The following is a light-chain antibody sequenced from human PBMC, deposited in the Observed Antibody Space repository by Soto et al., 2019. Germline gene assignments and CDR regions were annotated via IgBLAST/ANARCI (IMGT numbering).Light chain of an antibody. CDR3: QQYNNWPPGT. CDR2: GAP. Sequence: EIEMAQSPATLSVSPGERATLSCRASQSVSRNLAWYQQKPGQAPRLLIYGAPTRATGIPARFSGSGSGTEFTLTISSLQSEDFAVYYCQQYNNWPPGTFGQGTKVEIK. V-gene: IGKV3-15*01. J-gene: IGKJ1*01. CDR1: QSVSRN.